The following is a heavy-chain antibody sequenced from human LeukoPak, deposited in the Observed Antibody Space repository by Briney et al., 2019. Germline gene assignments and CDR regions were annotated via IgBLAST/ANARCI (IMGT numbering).Heavy chain of an antibody. Sequence: SETLSLTCTVSGGSISSYYWSWIRQPPGKGLEWIGYIYYSGSTNYNPSLKSRVTISVDTSKNQFSLKLSSVTAADTAVYYCARGLGLLYGGAFDIWGQGTMVTVSS. V-gene: IGHV4-59*01. J-gene: IGHJ3*02. CDR3: ARGLGLLYGGAFDI. D-gene: IGHD2-2*02. CDR2: IYYSGST. CDR1: GGSISSYY.